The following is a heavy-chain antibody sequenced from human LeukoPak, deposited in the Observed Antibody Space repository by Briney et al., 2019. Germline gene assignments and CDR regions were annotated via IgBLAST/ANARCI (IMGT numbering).Heavy chain of an antibody. V-gene: IGHV4-39*01. CDR1: GGSISSSSYY. CDR2: IYYSGST. D-gene: IGHD3-10*01. J-gene: IGHJ6*02. CDR3: ARHNYGSGSYYHYYYYGMDV. Sequence: PSETLSLTCTVSGGSISSSSYYWGWIRQPPGKGLEWIGSIYYSGSTYYNPSLKSRVTISVDTSKNQFSLKLSSVTAADTAVYYCARHNYGSGSYYHYYYYGMDVWGQGTLVTVAS.